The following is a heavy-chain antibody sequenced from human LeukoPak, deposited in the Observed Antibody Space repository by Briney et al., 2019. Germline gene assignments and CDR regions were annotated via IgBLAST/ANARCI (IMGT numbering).Heavy chain of an antibody. D-gene: IGHD3-9*01. V-gene: IGHV3-30*04. CDR2: ISYDGSSK. J-gene: IGHJ4*02. Sequence: GGSLRLSCAASGFTFSNCAIHWVRQAPGKGLEWVAVISYDGSSKYYADSVKGRFTISRDNSKNTLYLQMNSLRAEDTAVYYCAKAPYYDILTGYIYYLDYWGQGTLVTVSS. CDR3: AKAPYYDILTGYIYYLDY. CDR1: GFTFSNCA.